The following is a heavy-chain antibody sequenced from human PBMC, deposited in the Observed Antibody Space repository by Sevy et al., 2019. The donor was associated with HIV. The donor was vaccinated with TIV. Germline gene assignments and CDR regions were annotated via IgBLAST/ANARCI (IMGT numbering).Heavy chain of an antibody. CDR3: AREGGGYSGYDYSDY. D-gene: IGHD5-12*01. CDR2: INPNSGGT. V-gene: IGHV1-2*02. CDR1: GYTFTGYY. Sequence: ASVNVSCKASGYTFTGYYMHWVRQAPGQGLEWMGWINPNSGGTKYAQKFQGRVTMTRDTSISTAYMELSRLRSDDTAVYYCAREGGGYSGYDYSDYWGQGTLVTVSS. J-gene: IGHJ4*02.